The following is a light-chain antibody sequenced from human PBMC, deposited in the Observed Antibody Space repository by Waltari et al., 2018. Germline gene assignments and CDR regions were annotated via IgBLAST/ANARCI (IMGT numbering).Light chain of an antibody. CDR3: CSYAGDSNFV. CDR1: SSDVGSYRF. V-gene: IGLV2-23*02. J-gene: IGLJ1*01. Sequence: QSALTQPASVSGSPGQSITISCTGTSSDVGSYRFVSWYQQCPGKAHKLILYEVTKLPSWVSTRFSCSKSGNTASLTIAGLQADDEADYYCCSYAGDSNFVFGTGTKVTAL. CDR2: EVT.